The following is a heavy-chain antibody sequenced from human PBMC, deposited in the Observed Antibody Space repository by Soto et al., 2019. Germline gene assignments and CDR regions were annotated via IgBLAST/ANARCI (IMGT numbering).Heavy chain of an antibody. J-gene: IGHJ4*02. CDR3: ARVYCSGGSCYGIDS. Sequence: EASVKVYCKASGYTFTSDYMHWVRQAPGQGLEWMGIINPSGGSTSDAQKFQGRVAMTRDTSTSTVYMELISLRSEDTAVYYCARVYCSGGSCYGIDSWGQGTLVTVSS. V-gene: IGHV1-46*01. D-gene: IGHD2-15*01. CDR1: GYTFTSDY. CDR2: INPSGGST.